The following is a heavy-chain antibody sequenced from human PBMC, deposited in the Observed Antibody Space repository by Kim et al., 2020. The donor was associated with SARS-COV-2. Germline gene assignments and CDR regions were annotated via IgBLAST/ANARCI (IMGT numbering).Heavy chain of an antibody. Sequence: SETLSLTCTVSGGSISSGSYYWSWIRQPAGKGLEWIGRIYTSGSTNYNPSLKSRVTISVDTSKNQFSLKLSSVTAADTAVYYCARDRKDGYNRAFDIWGQGTMVTVSS. V-gene: IGHV4-61*02. CDR1: GGSISSGSYY. CDR2: IYTSGST. CDR3: ARDRKDGYNRAFDI. D-gene: IGHD5-12*01. J-gene: IGHJ3*02.